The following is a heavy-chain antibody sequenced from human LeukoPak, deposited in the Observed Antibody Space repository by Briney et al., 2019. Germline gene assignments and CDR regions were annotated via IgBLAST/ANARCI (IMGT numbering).Heavy chain of an antibody. J-gene: IGHJ5*02. Sequence: GASVKVSCKASGYTFTGYYMHWVRQAPGQGLEWMGIINPSGGSTSYAQKFQGRVTMTRDTSTSTVYMELSSLRSEDTAVYYCARDLGSIFGVTRPWFDPWGQGTLVTVSS. CDR3: ARDLGSIFGVTRPWFDP. D-gene: IGHD3-3*01. V-gene: IGHV1-46*01. CDR1: GYTFTGYY. CDR2: INPSGGST.